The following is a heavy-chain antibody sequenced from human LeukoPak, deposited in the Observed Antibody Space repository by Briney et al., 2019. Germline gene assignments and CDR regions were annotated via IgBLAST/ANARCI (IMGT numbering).Heavy chain of an antibody. V-gene: IGHV4-61*01. J-gene: IGHJ4*02. Sequence: PSETLSLTCTVSGGSVSSDSYYWSWIQQPPGKGLEWIGHIYYSGSTNYNPSLKSRVTISVDTSKNQFSLKLSSVTAADTAVYYCARYSSGWYYFDYWGQGTLVTVSS. D-gene: IGHD6-19*01. CDR1: GGSVSSDSYY. CDR2: IYYSGST. CDR3: ARYSSGWYYFDY.